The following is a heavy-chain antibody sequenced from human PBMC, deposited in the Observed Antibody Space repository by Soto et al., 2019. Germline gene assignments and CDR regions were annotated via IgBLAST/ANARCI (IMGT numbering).Heavy chain of an antibody. CDR2: ISFDGSNE. Sequence: QLVESGGRGVQPGRSLRLSCAASEFTFSSYAMHWVRQAPGRGLEWVALISFDGSNEYYADSVKGRFIISRDNSKNIVYLQMNSLRPDDTAIYYCARPTPRWSYHYGMDVWGQGTTVTVSS. D-gene: IGHD2-15*01. V-gene: IGHV3-30-3*01. CDR3: ARPTPRWSYHYGMDV. CDR1: EFTFSSYA. J-gene: IGHJ6*02.